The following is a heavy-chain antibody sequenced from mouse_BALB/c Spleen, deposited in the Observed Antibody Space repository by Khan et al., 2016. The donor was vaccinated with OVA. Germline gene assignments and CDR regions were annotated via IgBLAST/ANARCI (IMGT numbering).Heavy chain of an antibody. CDR3: VRSRYYYGSAYEGFAY. V-gene: IGHV1S136*01. J-gene: IGHJ3*01. D-gene: IGHD1-1*01. Sequence: VQLKQSGPELVKPGASVKMSCKASGYTFTSYVMHWVKQQPGQGIEWIGYISPNSDGSKYNEKFRGKATLTSDKSSSTAYMELSSLTSEDSAGYYCVRSRYYYGSAYEGFAYWGQGTLVTVSA. CDR1: GYTFTSYV. CDR2: ISPNSDGS.